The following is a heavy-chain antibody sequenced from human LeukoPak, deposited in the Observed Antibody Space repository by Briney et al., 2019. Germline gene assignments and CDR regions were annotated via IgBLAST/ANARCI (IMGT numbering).Heavy chain of an antibody. CDR2: ISTGGGTT. J-gene: IGHJ2*01. Sequence: PGGSLRLSCAASGFTFSSNEMSWVRQAPGKGLEWVSAISTGGGTTYADSVKGRFTVSRDNSKNTLYLQMNSLRAEDTAIYYCAKTIPYWYFDLWGRGTLVTVSS. CDR3: AKTIPYWYFDL. V-gene: IGHV3-23*01. CDR1: GFTFSSNE. D-gene: IGHD5-24*01.